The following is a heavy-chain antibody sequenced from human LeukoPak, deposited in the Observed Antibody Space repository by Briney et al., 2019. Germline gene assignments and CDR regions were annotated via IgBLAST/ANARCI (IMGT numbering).Heavy chain of an antibody. J-gene: IGHJ5*02. Sequence: GGSLRLSCAASGFTFSSYSMTWVRQAPGEGLEWVSSISSSSGSIYYADSVKGRFTISRDNAKDSLYLQMNSLRAEDTAVYYCAKETGGYSYGLDWFDPWGQGTLVTVSS. CDR1: GFTFSSYS. D-gene: IGHD5-18*01. CDR3: AKETGGYSYGLDWFDP. V-gene: IGHV3-21*04. CDR2: ISSSSGSI.